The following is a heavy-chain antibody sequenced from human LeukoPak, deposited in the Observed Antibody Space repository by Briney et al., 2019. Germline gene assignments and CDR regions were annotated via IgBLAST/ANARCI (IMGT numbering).Heavy chain of an antibody. CDR3: ARLSPEYYYDNSGYSEYYFDY. V-gene: IGHV1-69*04. CDR2: IIPILGIA. D-gene: IGHD3-22*01. J-gene: IGHJ4*02. CDR1: GGTFSSYA. Sequence: ASVKVSCKASGGTFSSYAIRWVRQAPGQGLEWMGRIIPILGIANYAQKFQGRVTITADKSTSTAYMELSSLRSEDTAVYYCARLSPEYYYDNSGYSEYYFDYWGQGTLVTVSS.